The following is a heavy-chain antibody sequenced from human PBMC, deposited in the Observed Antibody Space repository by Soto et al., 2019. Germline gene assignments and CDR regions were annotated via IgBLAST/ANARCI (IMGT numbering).Heavy chain of an antibody. CDR1: GGSISSGDYY. CDR3: ARDRYYDILTGYYSWFDP. J-gene: IGHJ5*02. Sequence: SETLSLTCSVSGGSISSGDYYWNWIRQPPGKGLEWIGHIYYSGSTYYNPSLKSRVTISVDTSKNQFSLKLSSVTAADTAVYYCARDRYYDILTGYYSWFDPWGQGTLVTVSS. CDR2: IYYSGST. D-gene: IGHD3-9*01. V-gene: IGHV4-30-4*01.